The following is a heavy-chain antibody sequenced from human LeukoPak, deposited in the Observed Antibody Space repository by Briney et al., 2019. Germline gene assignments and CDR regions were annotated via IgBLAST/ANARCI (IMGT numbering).Heavy chain of an antibody. CDR2: IRSKAYGGTT. J-gene: IGHJ4*02. D-gene: IGHD3-22*01. V-gene: IGHV3-49*04. CDR1: GFTFGDYA. Sequence: GGSLRLSCTASGFTFGDYAMSWVRQAPGKGLEWVGFIRSKAYGGTTKYAASVKGRFTISRDDSKSIAYLQMNSLKTEDTAVYHCTTGGAYYDSSGYFSWGQGTLVTVSS. CDR3: TTGGAYYDSSGYFS.